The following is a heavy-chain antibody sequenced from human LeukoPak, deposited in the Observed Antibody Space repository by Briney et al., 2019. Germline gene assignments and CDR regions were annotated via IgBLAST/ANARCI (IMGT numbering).Heavy chain of an antibody. CDR3: AREPYYDSSGSNWFDP. Sequence: GASVKVSCKASGYTFTSYYMHWVRQAPGQGLEWMGIINPSGGSTNYAQKFQGRVTMTRDTSTSTVYMELSSLRSEDTAVYYCAREPYYDSSGSNWFDPWGQGTLVTVSS. CDR2: INPSGGST. CDR1: GYTFTSYY. V-gene: IGHV1-46*01. D-gene: IGHD3-22*01. J-gene: IGHJ5*02.